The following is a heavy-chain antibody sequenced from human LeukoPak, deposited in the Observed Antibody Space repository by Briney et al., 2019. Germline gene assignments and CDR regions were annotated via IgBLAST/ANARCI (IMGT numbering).Heavy chain of an antibody. CDR1: GDSISSSGDY. CDR2: IYYSGST. D-gene: IGHD3-16*01. CDR3: VRVGATYPHYYMDV. Sequence: SETLSLTCTVSGDSISSSGDYWGWIRQPPGKGLEWIGNIYYSGSTYYNPSLKSRVTIAVDTSKNQFSLKLTSVTAADTAVYYCVRVGATYPHYYMDVWGKGTTVTVAS. V-gene: IGHV4-39*01. J-gene: IGHJ6*03.